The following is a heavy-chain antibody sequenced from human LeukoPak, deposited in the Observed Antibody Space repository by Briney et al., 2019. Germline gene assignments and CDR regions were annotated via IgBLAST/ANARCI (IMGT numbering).Heavy chain of an antibody. J-gene: IGHJ6*02. Sequence: GGSLRLSCAASGFTFSSYAMHWVRQAPGKGLEWVAVISYDGSNKYYADSVKGRFTISRDNSKNTLYLQMNSLRAEDTAVYYCARDSCMDVWGQGTTVTVSS. CDR3: ARDSCMDV. CDR2: ISYDGSNK. V-gene: IGHV3-30-3*01. CDR1: GFTFSSYA.